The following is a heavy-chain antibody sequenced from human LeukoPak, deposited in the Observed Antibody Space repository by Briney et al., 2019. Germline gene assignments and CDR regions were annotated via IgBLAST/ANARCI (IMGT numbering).Heavy chain of an antibody. Sequence: IGEINHSGSTNYNPSLKSRVTISVDTSKNQFSLKLSSVTAADTAVYYCASRIAAAGTTIRYWGQGTLVTVSS. CDR3: ASRIAAAGTTIRY. V-gene: IGHV4-34*01. CDR2: INHSGST. J-gene: IGHJ4*02. D-gene: IGHD6-13*01.